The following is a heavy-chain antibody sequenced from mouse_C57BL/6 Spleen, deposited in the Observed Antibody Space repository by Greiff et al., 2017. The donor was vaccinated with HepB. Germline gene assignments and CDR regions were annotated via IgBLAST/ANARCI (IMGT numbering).Heavy chain of an antibody. CDR1: GFTFSSYA. V-gene: IGHV5-4*01. CDR2: ISDGGSYT. Sequence: EVHLVESGGGLVKPGGSLKLSCAASGFTFSSYAMSWVRQTPEKRLEWVATISDGGSYTYYPDNVKGRFTISRDNAKNNLYLQMSHLKSEDTAMDYCASDDGYPGFAYWGQGTLVTVSA. J-gene: IGHJ3*01. CDR3: ASDDGYPGFAY. D-gene: IGHD2-3*01.